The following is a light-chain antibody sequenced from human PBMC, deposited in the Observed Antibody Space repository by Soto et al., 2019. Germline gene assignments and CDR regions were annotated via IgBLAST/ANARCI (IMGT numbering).Light chain of an antibody. CDR1: SSNIGAGYD. CDR2: GNS. Sequence: SVLTQPPSVPGAPGQRVTISCTGSSSNIGAGYDVHWYQQLPGTAPKLLIYGNSNRPSGVPDRFSGSKSGTSASLAITGLQAEDEADYYCQSYDSSLSGYVFGTGTKLTVL. J-gene: IGLJ1*01. V-gene: IGLV1-40*01. CDR3: QSYDSSLSGYV.